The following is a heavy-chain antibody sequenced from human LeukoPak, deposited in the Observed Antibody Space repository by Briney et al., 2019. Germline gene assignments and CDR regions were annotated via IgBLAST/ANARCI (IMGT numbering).Heavy chain of an antibody. D-gene: IGHD3-10*01. J-gene: IGHJ3*02. CDR1: GGTFSSYA. CDR3: ARVIGGEAFDI. Sequence: ASVKVSCKASGGTFSSYAIGWVRQAPGQGLEWMGGIIPIFGTANYAQKFQGRVTITADESTSTAYMELSSLRSEDTAVYYCARVIGGEAFDIWGQGTMVTVSS. CDR2: IIPIFGTA. V-gene: IGHV1-69*13.